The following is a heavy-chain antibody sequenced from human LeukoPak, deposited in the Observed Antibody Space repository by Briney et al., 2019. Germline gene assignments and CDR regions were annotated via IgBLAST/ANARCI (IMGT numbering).Heavy chain of an antibody. Sequence: PGGSLRLSCAASGFTFTNYWMSWVRQAPGKGLEWVASIRQDGSETYYVDSVKGRFTISRDNAKNSLYLQMNSLRAEDTAMYFCARDGGYCGAGSCYGYWGQGTLVTVSS. V-gene: IGHV3-7*01. CDR3: ARDGGYCGAGSCYGY. CDR1: GFTFTNYW. J-gene: IGHJ4*02. D-gene: IGHD2-15*01. CDR2: IRQDGSET.